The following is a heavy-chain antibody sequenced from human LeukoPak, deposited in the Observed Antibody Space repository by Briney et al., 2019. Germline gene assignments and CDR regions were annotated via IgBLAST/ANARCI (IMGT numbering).Heavy chain of an antibody. CDR2: INHSGST. CDR1: GGSFSGYY. Sequence: SETLSLTCAVYGGSFSGYYWSWIRQPPGKGLEWIGEINHSGSTNYNPSLKSRVTMSLDTSKNQFSLKLSSVTAADTAVYYCARAISGTTPTYYYYYYMDVWGKGTTVTVSS. D-gene: IGHD1-7*01. V-gene: IGHV4-34*01. J-gene: IGHJ6*03. CDR3: ARAISGTTPTYYYYYYMDV.